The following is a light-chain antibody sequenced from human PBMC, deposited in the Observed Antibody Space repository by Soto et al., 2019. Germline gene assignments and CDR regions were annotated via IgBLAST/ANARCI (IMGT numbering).Light chain of an antibody. J-gene: IGLJ1*01. CDR2: EVS. CDR1: SSDVGGYNY. V-gene: IGLV2-14*01. CDR3: SSYTSTSTRV. Sequence: QSALTHPAFVSWSPGQSITISCTGTSSDVGGYNYVSWYQHPPGKAPKLMISEVSNRPSGVSNRFSGSKSGNTASLTISGLQAEDEADYYCSSYTSTSTRVFGTGTKVTVL.